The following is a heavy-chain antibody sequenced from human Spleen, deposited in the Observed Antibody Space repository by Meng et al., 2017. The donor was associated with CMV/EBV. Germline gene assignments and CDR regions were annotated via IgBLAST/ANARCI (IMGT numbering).Heavy chain of an antibody. D-gene: IGHD1-26*01. Sequence: CKASGYTFTSYYMHWVRQAPGQGLEWMGIINPSGGSTSYAQKFQGRITMTRDTSTSTVYMELSSLRSEDTAVYYCARAFHGSYYFFDYWGQGTLVTVSS. CDR2: INPSGGST. CDR3: ARAFHGSYYFFDY. J-gene: IGHJ4*02. V-gene: IGHV1-46*01. CDR1: GYTFTSYY.